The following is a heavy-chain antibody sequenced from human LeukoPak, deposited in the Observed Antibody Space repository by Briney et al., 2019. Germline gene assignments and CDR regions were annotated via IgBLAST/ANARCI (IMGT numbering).Heavy chain of an antibody. J-gene: IGHJ4*02. V-gene: IGHV3-30*18. Sequence: TGGCLRLSCAASGFTFSNFGMHWVRQAPGKGLEWVAVISYDGKNEYYTDSVKGRFTISRDNAKNTVYLQLYSLRAEDTAVYYCAKQMAVDYFDYWGQGTLVAVSS. D-gene: IGHD2-8*01. CDR3: AKQMAVDYFDY. CDR1: GFTFSNFG. CDR2: ISYDGKNE.